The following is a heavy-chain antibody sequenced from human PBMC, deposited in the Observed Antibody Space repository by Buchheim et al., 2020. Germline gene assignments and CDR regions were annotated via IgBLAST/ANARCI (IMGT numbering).Heavy chain of an antibody. CDR3: ARTSSFDY. J-gene: IGHJ4*02. V-gene: IGHV1-2*02. CDR2: INPDSGGT. CDR1: GFTLTGYY. Sequence: QVQLVQSGAEVKKPGASVKVSCKASGFTLTGYYMHWVRQAPGQGLEWMGWINPDSGGTNYAQKFQGRVTMTRDTSINPSYMELSSLTSDDSAVHYCARTSSFDYWGQGTL.